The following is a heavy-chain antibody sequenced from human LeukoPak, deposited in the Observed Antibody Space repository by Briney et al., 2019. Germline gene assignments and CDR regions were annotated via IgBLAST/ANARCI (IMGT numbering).Heavy chain of an antibody. D-gene: IGHD2-8*02. CDR3: ARSTQLVRAGDLVGYMDV. J-gene: IGHJ6*03. CDR1: GGTFSSYA. Sequence: VKVSCKASGGTFSSYAIGWVRQAPGQGLEWMGRIIPILGIANYAQKFQGRVTITADKSTSTAYMELSSLRSEDTAVYYCARSTQLVRAGDLVGYMDVWGKGTTVTVSS. V-gene: IGHV1-69*04. CDR2: IIPILGIA.